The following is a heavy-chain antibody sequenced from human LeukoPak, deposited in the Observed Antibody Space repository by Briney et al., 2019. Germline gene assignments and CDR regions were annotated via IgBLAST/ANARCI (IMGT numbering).Heavy chain of an antibody. V-gene: IGHV3-7*01. CDR1: GFTFSNYA. J-gene: IGHJ4*02. CDR3: ASTTLMTPRRDGYNWDY. Sequence: PGGSLRLSCAASGFTFSNYAMSWVRQAPGKGLEWVANIKQDGSEKYYVDSVKGRFTISRDNAKNSLYLQMNSLRAEDTAVYYCASTTLMTPRRDGYNWDYWGQGTLVTVSS. D-gene: IGHD5-24*01. CDR2: IKQDGSEK.